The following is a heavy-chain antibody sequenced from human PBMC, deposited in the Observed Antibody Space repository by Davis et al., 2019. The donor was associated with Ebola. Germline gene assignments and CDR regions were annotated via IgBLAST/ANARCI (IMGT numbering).Heavy chain of an antibody. J-gene: IGHJ6*02. CDR1: GYSFTSYW. CDR2: IYPGDSDT. CDR3: ARHIRDCSGGSCYSERDYYYGMDA. V-gene: IGHV5-51*01. D-gene: IGHD2-15*01. Sequence: KVSCKGSGYSFTSYWIGWVRQMPGKGLEWMGIIYPGDSDTRYSPSFQGQVTISADKSISTAYLQWSSLKASDTAMYYCARHIRDCSGGSCYSERDYYYGMDAWGQGTTVTVSS.